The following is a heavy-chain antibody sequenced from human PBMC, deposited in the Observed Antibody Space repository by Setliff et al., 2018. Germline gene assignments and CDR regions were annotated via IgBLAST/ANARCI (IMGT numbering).Heavy chain of an antibody. D-gene: IGHD2-8*01. Sequence: PSETLSLTCTVSGGSISGDSWSWIRQPPGKGLEWIGYIYSTGSTNYNPSLKSRVTISKDTSKNQLSLKLSFVTAADTAVYYCAREPTNTNYYYLDVWGRGTTVTVSS. V-gene: IGHV4-4*08. CDR2: IYSTGST. CDR3: AREPTNTNYYYLDV. J-gene: IGHJ6*03. CDR1: GGSISGDS.